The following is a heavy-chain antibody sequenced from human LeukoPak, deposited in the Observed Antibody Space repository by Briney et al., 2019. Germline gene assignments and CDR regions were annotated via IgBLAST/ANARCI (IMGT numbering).Heavy chain of an antibody. J-gene: IGHJ4*02. CDR2: IYPGDSDT. V-gene: IGHV5-51*03. Sequence: GESLKISCKGSGYSFTSYWIGWVRQMPGKGLEWMGIIYPGDSDTRYSPSFQGQVTISADKSISTAYLQWSSLKASDTAMYYCARLGYDNSGYRTYYSDYWGQGTLVTVSS. D-gene: IGHD3-22*01. CDR3: ARLGYDNSGYRTYYSDY. CDR1: GYSFTSYW.